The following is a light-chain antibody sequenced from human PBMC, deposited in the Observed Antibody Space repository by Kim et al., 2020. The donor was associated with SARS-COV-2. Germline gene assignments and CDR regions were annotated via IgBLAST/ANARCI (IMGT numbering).Light chain of an antibody. V-gene: IGKV3-15*01. CDR1: QSVSSY. Sequence: EIVMTQSPATLSVSPGERATLSCRASQSVSSYLAWYQQKPGQAPRLLIYGASSRATGIPARFTGSGSGPEFTLTISSLQSEDFVVYYCQQYRTWPLTFGGGTKVDIK. J-gene: IGKJ4*01. CDR2: GAS. CDR3: QQYRTWPLT.